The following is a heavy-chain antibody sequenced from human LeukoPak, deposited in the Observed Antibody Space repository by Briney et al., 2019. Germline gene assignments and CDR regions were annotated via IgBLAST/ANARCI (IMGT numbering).Heavy chain of an antibody. CDR3: ARDDGVAGTEGY. CDR2: ISGSDDSA. CDR1: GFTFTSYA. Sequence: GGSLRLSCAASGFTFTSYAMSWVRQAPGKGLEWVSAISGSDDSAYYADSVKGRFTISRDNSKNTLYLQMNSLRAEDTAVYYCARDDGVAGTEGYWGQGTLVTVSS. V-gene: IGHV3-23*01. D-gene: IGHD6-19*01. J-gene: IGHJ4*02.